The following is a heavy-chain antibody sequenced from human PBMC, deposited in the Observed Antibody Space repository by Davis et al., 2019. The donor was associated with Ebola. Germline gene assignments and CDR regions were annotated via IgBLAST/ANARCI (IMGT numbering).Heavy chain of an antibody. CDR3: AALVQGLDY. CDR2: IYHIGST. D-gene: IGHD6-6*01. CDR1: GYSISSGYY. Sequence: SETLSLTCTVSGYSISSGYYWGWIRQPPGKGLEWFGSIYHIGSTYYNPSLKSRVTISVDTSKNQFSLKLSSVTAADTAVYYCAALVQGLDYWGQGTLVTVSS. J-gene: IGHJ4*02. V-gene: IGHV4-38-2*02.